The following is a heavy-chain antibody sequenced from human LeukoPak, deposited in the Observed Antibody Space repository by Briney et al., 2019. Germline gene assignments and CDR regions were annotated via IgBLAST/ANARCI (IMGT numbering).Heavy chain of an antibody. D-gene: IGHD2-2*02. J-gene: IGHJ4*02. CDR1: GYTFTSYG. Sequence: ASVKVSRKASGYTFTSYGISWVRQAPGQGLEWMGWISAYNGNTNYAQKLQGRVTMTTDTSTSTAYMELRSLRSDDTAVYYCARVTIPIVVVPAAIRVPDYWGQGTLVTVSS. CDR2: ISAYNGNT. V-gene: IGHV1-18*01. CDR3: ARVTIPIVVVPAAIRVPDY.